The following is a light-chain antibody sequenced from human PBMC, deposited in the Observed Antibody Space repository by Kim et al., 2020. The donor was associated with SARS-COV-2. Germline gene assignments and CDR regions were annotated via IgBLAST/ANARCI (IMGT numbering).Light chain of an antibody. CDR1: QGSRND. J-gene: IGKJ1*01. Sequence: ASVGDRVTITCRASQGSRNDLGWYQQKPGKPPKRLIFDASTLQTGVPSRFSGSGSGTEFTLTITGLHPEDFATYYCLQYTSYPQTFGQGTKVDIK. CDR2: DAS. V-gene: IGKV1-17*01. CDR3: LQYTSYPQT.